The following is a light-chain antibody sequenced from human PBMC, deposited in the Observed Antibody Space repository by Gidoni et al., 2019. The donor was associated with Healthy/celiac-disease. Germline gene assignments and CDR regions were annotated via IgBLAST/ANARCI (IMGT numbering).Light chain of an antibody. CDR3: QSADSSGTPWV. CDR2: KDS. CDR1: ALPKQY. J-gene: IGLJ3*02. Sequence: HELTPPPPVSLSPGQTARITCSGDALPKQYAYWYQQKPGQAPVLVIYKDSERPSGIPERFSGSSSGTTVTLTISGVQAEDEADYYCQSADSSGTPWVFGGGTKLTVL. V-gene: IGLV3-25*03.